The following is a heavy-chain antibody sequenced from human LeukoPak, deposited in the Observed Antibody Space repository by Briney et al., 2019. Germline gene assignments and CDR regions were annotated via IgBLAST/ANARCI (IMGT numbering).Heavy chain of an antibody. CDR2: TNHSGIT. CDR1: GGSFSGYY. CDR3: ARAVIVVAAATQRNWFDP. V-gene: IGHV4-34*01. D-gene: IGHD2-15*01. Sequence: PSETLSLTCAVYGGSFSGYYWSWIRQPPGKGLEWIGETNHSGITDYNPSLRSRVTISVDTSKNQFSLKLSSVTAADTAIYYCARAVIVVAAATQRNWFDPWGQGTLVTVSS. J-gene: IGHJ5*02.